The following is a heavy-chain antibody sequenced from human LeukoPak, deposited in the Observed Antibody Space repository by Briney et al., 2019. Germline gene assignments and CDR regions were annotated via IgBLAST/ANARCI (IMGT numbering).Heavy chain of an antibody. CDR1: GFTFSSYA. CDR3: ARGPRCSSTSCYSPYGMDV. V-gene: IGHV3-33*08. J-gene: IGHJ6*02. CDR2: IWYDGSNK. Sequence: GGSLRLSCAASGFTFSSYALSWVRQAPGKGLEWVAVIWYDGSNKYYADSVKGRFTISRDNSKNTLYLQMNSLRAEDTAVYYCARGPRCSSTSCYSPYGMDVWGQGTTVTVSS. D-gene: IGHD2-2*01.